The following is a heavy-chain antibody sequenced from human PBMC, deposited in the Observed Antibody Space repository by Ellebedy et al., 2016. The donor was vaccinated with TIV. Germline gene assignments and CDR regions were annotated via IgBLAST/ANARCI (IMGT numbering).Heavy chain of an antibody. CDR3: ARVGLRFGELSTLKWFDP. V-gene: IGHV4-39*07. Sequence: SETLSLTCTVSGGSISSSFYQWGWIRQPPGKGLEWVGSIYHSETTYYNPSLKSRVTISVDTSKNQFSLKLNSVTAADTAVYFCARVGLRFGELSTLKWFDPWGQGTLVTVPS. CDR2: IYHSETT. J-gene: IGHJ5*02. CDR1: GGSISSSFYQ. D-gene: IGHD3-10*01.